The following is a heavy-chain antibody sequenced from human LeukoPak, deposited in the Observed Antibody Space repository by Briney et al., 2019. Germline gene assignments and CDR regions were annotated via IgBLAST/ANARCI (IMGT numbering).Heavy chain of an antibody. CDR1: GFTFSSYA. D-gene: IGHD1-26*01. CDR3: AKVRNSRSYYDY. Sequence: GGALRLSCAASGFTFSSYAMSWVRQAPGKGLEGVSAISGSGCSTYYADSVKGRFTISRDNSKNSLYLQMNSLRAEDTAVYYCAKVRNSRSYYDYWGQGTLVSVFS. J-gene: IGHJ4*02. CDR2: ISGSGCST. V-gene: IGHV3-23*01.